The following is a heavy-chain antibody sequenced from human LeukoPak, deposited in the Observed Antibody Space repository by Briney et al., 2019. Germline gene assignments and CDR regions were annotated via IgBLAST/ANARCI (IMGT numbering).Heavy chain of an antibody. J-gene: IGHJ3*02. CDR2: FDPEDGET. CDR3: ATVRDYVWGSYRRKVYAFDI. Sequence: GASVKVSCKVSGYTLTELSMHWVRQAPGKGLEWMGGFDPEDGETIYAQKFQGRVTMTEDTSTDTAYMELSSLRSEDTAVYYCATVRDYVWGSYRRKVYAFDIWGQGTMVTVSS. V-gene: IGHV1-24*01. CDR1: GYTLTELS. D-gene: IGHD3-16*02.